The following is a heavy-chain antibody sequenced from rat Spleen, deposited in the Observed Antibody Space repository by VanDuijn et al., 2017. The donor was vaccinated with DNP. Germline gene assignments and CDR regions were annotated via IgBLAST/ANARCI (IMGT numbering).Heavy chain of an antibody. CDR3: TGVDSYPGLPFGY. D-gene: IGHD1-4*01. CDR2: IWGGGST. Sequence: QVQLKESGPGLVQPSQTLSLTCTVSGFSLTTFTVAWVRQPPGKGLEWIAAIWGGGSTDYNSALKSRPRISRDTSKSQVLLEMNSLQTEDTAFYLCTGVDSYPGLPFGYWGQGVMVTVSS. V-gene: IGHV2-15*01. J-gene: IGHJ2*01. CDR1: GFSLTTFT.